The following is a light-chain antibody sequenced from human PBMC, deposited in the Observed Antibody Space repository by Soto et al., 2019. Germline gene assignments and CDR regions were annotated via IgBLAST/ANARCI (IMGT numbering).Light chain of an antibody. CDR1: QRINRR. Sequence: DIQMTQSPSTLSASVGDRVTITCRARQRINRRLAWYQQKPGKAPNLLIYDASTLESGVPARFSGGDSGTEFTLTISSLQPDDFTTFYCQQYNSYPWTFGQGTKVDI. V-gene: IGKV1-5*01. J-gene: IGKJ1*01. CDR2: DAS. CDR3: QQYNSYPWT.